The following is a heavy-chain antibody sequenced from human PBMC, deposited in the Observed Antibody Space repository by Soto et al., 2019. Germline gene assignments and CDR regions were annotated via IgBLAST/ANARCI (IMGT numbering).Heavy chain of an antibody. CDR2: IIPSYGTA. J-gene: IGHJ6*02. D-gene: IGHD6-13*01. Sequence: SVKGSCKACLNTFTNYVQRWGRPAPGQGLEWMGGIIPSYGTANYAQKFQGRVTITADESTSTAYMELSSLRSEDTAVYYCARGDSSSYPYYGMDVWGQGTTVTVSS. CDR3: ARGDSSSYPYYGMDV. CDR1: LNTFTNYV. V-gene: IGHV1-69*13.